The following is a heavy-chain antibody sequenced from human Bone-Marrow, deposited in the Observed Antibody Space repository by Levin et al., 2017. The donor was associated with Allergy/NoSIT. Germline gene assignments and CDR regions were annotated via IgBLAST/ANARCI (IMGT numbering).Heavy chain of an antibody. CDR1: GYTFKSNG. J-gene: IGHJ4*02. CDR2: ITPYSGNT. V-gene: IGHV1-18*01. CDR3: ARGGWPDYFDY. Sequence: ASVKVSCKASGYTFKSNGISWVRQAPGQGLEWMGWITPYSGNTNYPQKFRGRVTMTTDTNTSTAYMEVRSLTSDDTAVYYCARGGWPDYFDYWGQGTLVTVSS. D-gene: IGHD2-15*01.